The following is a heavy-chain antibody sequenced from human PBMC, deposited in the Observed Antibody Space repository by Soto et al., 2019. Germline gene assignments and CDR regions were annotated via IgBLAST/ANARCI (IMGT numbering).Heavy chain of an antibody. D-gene: IGHD1-26*01. CDR3: TRSGIVGATTYYYYGMDV. Sequence: PGGSLRLSCAASGFTFDDYAMHWVRQAPGKGLEWVSGISWNSGSIGYADSVKGRFTISRDNAKNSLYLQMNSLRAEDTALYYCTRSGIVGATTYYYYGMDVWGQGTTVTVSS. J-gene: IGHJ6*02. V-gene: IGHV3-9*01. CDR2: ISWNSGSI. CDR1: GFTFDDYA.